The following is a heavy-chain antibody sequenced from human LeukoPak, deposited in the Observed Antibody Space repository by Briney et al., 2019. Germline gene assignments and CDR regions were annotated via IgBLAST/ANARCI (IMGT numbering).Heavy chain of an antibody. Sequence: PGASVKVSCKASGGTFSSYAISWVRQAPGQGLEWMGGIIPIFGTANYAQKFQGRVTITTDESTSTAYMELSSLRSEDTAVYYCARGAAASLDWFDPWGQGTLVTVSS. CDR2: IIPIFGTA. CDR3: ARGAAASLDWFDP. CDR1: GGTFSSYA. J-gene: IGHJ5*02. V-gene: IGHV1-69*05. D-gene: IGHD6-13*01.